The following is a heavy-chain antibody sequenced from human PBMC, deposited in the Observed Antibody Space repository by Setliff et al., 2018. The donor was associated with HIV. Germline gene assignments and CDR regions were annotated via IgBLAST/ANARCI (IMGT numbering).Heavy chain of an antibody. V-gene: IGHV3-30*18. CDR3: AQIYFGGAHFR. J-gene: IGHJ4*02. CDR2: ISYDGSGK. D-gene: IGHD3-10*01. CDR1: GFSFSTYG. Sequence: PGGSLRLSCEGSGFSFSTYGMHWVRQAPGKGLEWLASISYDGSGKYYADSVEDRFTISRDNSKTTLFLQMNSLRGEDTAIYYCAQIYFGGAHFRWGQGTQVTVSS.